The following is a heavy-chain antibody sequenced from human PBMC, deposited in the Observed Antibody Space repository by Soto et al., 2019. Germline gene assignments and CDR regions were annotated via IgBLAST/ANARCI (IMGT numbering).Heavy chain of an antibody. CDR2: IIPIFGTA. D-gene: IGHD3-22*01. CDR3: ATGHDSSGYYRIYFDY. J-gene: IGHJ4*02. CDR1: GGTFSSYA. V-gene: IGHV1-69*12. Sequence: QVQLVQSGAEVKKPGSSVKVSCKASGGTFSSYAISWVRQAPGQGLEWMGGIIPIFGTANYAQKFQGRVTITADESTSTAYMELGSLRSEDTAVYYCATGHDSSGYYRIYFDYWGQGTLVTVSS.